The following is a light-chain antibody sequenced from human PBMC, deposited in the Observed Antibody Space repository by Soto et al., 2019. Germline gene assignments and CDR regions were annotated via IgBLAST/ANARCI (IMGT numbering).Light chain of an antibody. Sequence: EVVLTQSPGTLSLSPGEGATLSCRASQSVSSSYLAWYQQKAGQAPRLLIFGASSRASGIPDRFSGSGSGTDFTLTISRLEPDDFAMYYCQQYGSSPLTFGGGTKVEIK. CDR1: QSVSSSY. V-gene: IGKV3-20*01. J-gene: IGKJ4*01. CDR2: GAS. CDR3: QQYGSSPLT.